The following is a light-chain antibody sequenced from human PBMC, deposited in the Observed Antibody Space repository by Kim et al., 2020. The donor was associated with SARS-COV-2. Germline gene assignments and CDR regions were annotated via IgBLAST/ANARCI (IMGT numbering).Light chain of an antibody. Sequence: SASGGDRGIITCRASQSISSYLNWYQQKPGKAPKLLICAASSWQSGVPARLSGSGSGTDFSLSMSSLQPEDFATYYCQQSYSAPYSFGQGTKLEI. V-gene: IGKV1-39*01. CDR2: AAS. CDR1: QSISSY. J-gene: IGKJ2*03. CDR3: QQSYSAPYS.